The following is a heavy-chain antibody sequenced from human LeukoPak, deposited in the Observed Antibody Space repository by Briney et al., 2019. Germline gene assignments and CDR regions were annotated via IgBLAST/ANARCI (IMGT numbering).Heavy chain of an antibody. CDR1: GFTFRSYA. V-gene: IGHV3-23*01. D-gene: IGHD2-2*02. CDR3: AKLRSTSCYTVADY. J-gene: IGHJ4*02. Sequence: PGGSLRLSCAASGFTFRSYAMGWVRQAPGKGLEWVSVISNSGGNTYYADSVKGRFTISRDNSKNTLYLQMNSLRAEDTAVYYCAKLRSTSCYTVADYWGQGTLVTVSS. CDR2: ISNSGGNT.